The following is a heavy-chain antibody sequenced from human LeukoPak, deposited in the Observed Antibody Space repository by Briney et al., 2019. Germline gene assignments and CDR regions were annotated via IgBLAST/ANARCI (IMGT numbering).Heavy chain of an antibody. V-gene: IGHV4-39*01. CDR2: IYYSGST. J-gene: IGHJ5*02. CDR1: GGSISSSSYY. Sequence: PSETLSLTCTVSGGSISSSSYYWGWIRQPPGKGLEWIGSIYYSGSTYYNPSLKSRVTISVDTSKSQFSLKLSSVTAADTAVYYCARRRARPTGIAAAGTWGRANWFDPWGQGTLVTVSS. D-gene: IGHD6-13*01. CDR3: ARRRARPTGIAAAGTWGRANWFDP.